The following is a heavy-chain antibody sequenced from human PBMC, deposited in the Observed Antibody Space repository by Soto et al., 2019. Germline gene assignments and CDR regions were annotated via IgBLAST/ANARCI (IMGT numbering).Heavy chain of an antibody. CDR1: GFTFSSYA. CDR3: ARGRARPIIAVAGTWFDP. J-gene: IGHJ5*02. V-gene: IGHV3-30-3*01. CDR2: ISYDGSNK. D-gene: IGHD6-19*01. Sequence: GGSLRLSCAASGFTFSSYAMHWVRQAPGKGLEWVAVISYDGSNKYYADSVKGRFTISRDNSKNTLYLQMNSLRAEDTAVYYCARGRARPIIAVAGTWFDPWGQGTLVTVSS.